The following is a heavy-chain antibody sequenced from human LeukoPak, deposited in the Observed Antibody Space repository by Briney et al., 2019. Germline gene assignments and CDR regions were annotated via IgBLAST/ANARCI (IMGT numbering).Heavy chain of an antibody. CDR1: GGTFSSYT. Sequence: SVKVSCKASGGTFSSYTISWVRQAPGQGLEWMGGIIPIFGTAHHAQKFQGRVTITADESTSTAYMELSSLRSEDTAVYYCARGGIVAAGIINNHDAFDVWGLGTMVTVSS. J-gene: IGHJ3*01. V-gene: IGHV1-69*13. D-gene: IGHD6-13*01. CDR3: ARGGIVAAGIINNHDAFDV. CDR2: IIPIFGTA.